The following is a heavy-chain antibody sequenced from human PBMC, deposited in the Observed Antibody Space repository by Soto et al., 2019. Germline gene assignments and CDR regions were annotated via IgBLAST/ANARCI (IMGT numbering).Heavy chain of an antibody. CDR2: ITNGGVST. D-gene: IGHD2-8*01. Sequence: XGSLRLSCAASGFTLSSHWMHWVRQRPGKGLEWVARITNGGVSTSYADSVKGRFIISRDNAENTLYLQMYSLSADDTAVYYCVRDTSLSRVDYWGQGTLVTVSS. V-gene: IGHV3-74*01. CDR1: GFTLSSHW. CDR3: VRDTSLSRVDY. J-gene: IGHJ4*02.